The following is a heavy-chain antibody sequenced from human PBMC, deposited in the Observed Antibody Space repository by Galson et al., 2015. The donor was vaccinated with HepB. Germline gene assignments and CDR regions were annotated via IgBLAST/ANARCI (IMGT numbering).Heavy chain of an antibody. CDR1: GLTFSNAW. CDR3: TTPRYSGEQAHY. CDR2: LRNRNFGGTT. V-gene: IGHV3-15*01. D-gene: IGHD5-12*01. J-gene: IGHJ4*02. Sequence: SLRLSCAASGLTFSNAWMYWVRQAPGTGLEWVGRLRNRNFGGTTDYAAPVKGRFTISRDDSENTIFLQMNSLRAEDTAVYYCTTPRYSGEQAHYWGQGTLVTVSS.